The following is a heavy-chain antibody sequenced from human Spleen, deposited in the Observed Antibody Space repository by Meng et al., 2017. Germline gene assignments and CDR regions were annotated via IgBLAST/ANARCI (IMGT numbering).Heavy chain of an antibody. V-gene: IGHV1-3*01. CDR2: INAGNGNT. CDR1: GYTFTNYA. D-gene: IGHD3-10*01. J-gene: IGHJ5*02. Sequence: VQLVQSGAEVKKPGASVKISCKASGYTFTNYAIHWVRQAPGQRLEWMGWINAGNGNTEYSQKFQGRVTITRDTSASTAYMGLSSLRSEDTAVYYCARVPEYYGSGSLIWFDPWGQGTLVTVSS. CDR3: ARVPEYYGSGSLIWFDP.